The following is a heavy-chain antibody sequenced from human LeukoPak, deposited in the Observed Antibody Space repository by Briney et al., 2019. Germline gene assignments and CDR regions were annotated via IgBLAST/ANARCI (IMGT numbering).Heavy chain of an antibody. Sequence: GGSLRLSCAASGFTFSSYAMHWVRQAPGKGLEWVAVISYDGSNKYYADSVKGRFTISRDNSKNTLYLQMNSLRAEDTAVYYCARDRPSVTMIVVVTPMGAFDIWGQGTMVTVSS. V-gene: IGHV3-30-3*01. CDR1: GFTFSSYA. CDR3: ARDRPSVTMIVVVTPMGAFDI. D-gene: IGHD3-22*01. J-gene: IGHJ3*02. CDR2: ISYDGSNK.